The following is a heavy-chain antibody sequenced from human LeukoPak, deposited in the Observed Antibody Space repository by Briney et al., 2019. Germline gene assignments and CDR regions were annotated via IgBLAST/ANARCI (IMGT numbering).Heavy chain of an antibody. CDR2: IYYSGNT. CDR3: ARDSGAAAGTGPYAFDI. J-gene: IGHJ3*02. CDR1: GGSISSYY. D-gene: IGHD6-13*01. Sequence: SETLSLTCTVSGGSISSYYWSWIRQPPGKGLEWIGYIYYSGNTNYNPSLKSRVTISVDTSKNQFSLKLSSVTAADTAVYYCARDSGAAAGTGPYAFDIWGQGTMVTVSS. V-gene: IGHV4-59*01.